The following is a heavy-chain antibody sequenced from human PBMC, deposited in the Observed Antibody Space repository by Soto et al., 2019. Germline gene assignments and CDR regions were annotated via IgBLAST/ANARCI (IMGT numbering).Heavy chain of an antibody. CDR3: ARRDSSSTDDFFQR. J-gene: IGHJ1*01. D-gene: IGHD6-6*01. V-gene: IGHV5-51*01. CDR1: GYSFSNYL. Sequence: GESLKISCKGSGYSFSNYLIAWVRQKPGKGLEWMGIIYPGDSDTRYSPSFQGQVTISAETSISTAYLHWGSLKASDTAMYYCARRDSSSTDDFFQRSGQGTLVTVSS. CDR2: IYPGDSDT.